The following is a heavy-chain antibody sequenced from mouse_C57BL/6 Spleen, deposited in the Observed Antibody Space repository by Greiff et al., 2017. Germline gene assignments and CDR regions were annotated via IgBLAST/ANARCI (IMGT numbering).Heavy chain of an antibody. D-gene: IGHD1-1*01. CDR1: GFSLTSYA. J-gene: IGHJ4*01. CDR2: IWTGGGT. V-gene: IGHV2-9-1*01. Sequence: VQLQESGPGLVAPSQSLSITCTVSGFSLTSYAISWVRQPPGTGLEWLGVIWTGGGTNYNSALKSRLSISKDNSKSQVFLKMNSLQTDDTARYYCARYYGSSFYYAMDYWGQGTSVTVSS. CDR3: ARYYGSSFYYAMDY.